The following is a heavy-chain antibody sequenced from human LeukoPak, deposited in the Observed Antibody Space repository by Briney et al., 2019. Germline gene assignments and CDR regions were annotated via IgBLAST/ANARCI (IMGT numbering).Heavy chain of an antibody. CDR3: AKDLGGYSSGWDFDY. V-gene: IGHV3-23*01. CDR2: ISGSGGST. Sequence: GGSLRLSCAASGFTFSSYAMSWVRQAPGKGLEWVSAISGSGGSTYYADSVKGRFTISRDNSKNTLYLQMNSLRAEDTAVYYCAKDLGGYSSGWDFDYWGQGTLVTVSS. J-gene: IGHJ4*02. D-gene: IGHD6-19*01. CDR1: GFTFSSYA.